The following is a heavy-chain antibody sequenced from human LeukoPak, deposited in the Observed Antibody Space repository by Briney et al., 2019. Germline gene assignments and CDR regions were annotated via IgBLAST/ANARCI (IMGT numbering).Heavy chain of an antibody. D-gene: IGHD2-21*02. J-gene: IGHJ6*03. V-gene: IGHV1-2*02. CDR2: INSNSGGT. Sequence: ASVKVSCMTSRHTFPSYHMHWVRQAPGQGLEWMGWINSNSGGTNYQQKFQRRVTMTRDTSISTASMELSRLRSDDTAIYYCARGVTARGFYYYIDVWGKGNTVTISS. CDR3: ARGVTARGFYYYIDV. CDR1: RHTFPSYH.